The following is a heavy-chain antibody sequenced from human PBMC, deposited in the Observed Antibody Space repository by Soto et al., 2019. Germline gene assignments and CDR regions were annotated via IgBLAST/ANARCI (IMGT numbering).Heavy chain of an antibody. J-gene: IGHJ4*02. Sequence: GGSLRLSCAASGFTFSSYAMSWVRQAPGKGLEWVAAISYDGSNKYYADSVKGRFTISRDNSKNTLYLQMNSLRAEDTAVFYCAKERLYYYDSSGSLDYWGQGTLVTVSS. CDR3: AKERLYYYDSSGSLDY. D-gene: IGHD3-22*01. CDR2: ISYDGSNK. V-gene: IGHV3-30*18. CDR1: GFTFSSYA.